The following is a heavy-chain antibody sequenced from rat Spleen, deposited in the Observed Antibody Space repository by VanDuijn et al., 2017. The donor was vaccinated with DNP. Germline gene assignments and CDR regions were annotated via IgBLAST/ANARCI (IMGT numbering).Heavy chain of an antibody. V-gene: IGHV5-7*01. CDR2: ISYDGSSA. CDR3: ARHDGSYYYAMDA. D-gene: IGHD1-12*02. Sequence: EVQLVGSGGGLVQPGRSLKLSCAASGFTFSDSNMAWVRQAPKKGLEWVATISYDGSSADYRDSVKGRFTISRDDAKSTLYLQMDSLRSEDTATYYCARHDGSYYYAMDAWGQGTSVTVSS. J-gene: IGHJ4*01. CDR1: GFTFSDSN.